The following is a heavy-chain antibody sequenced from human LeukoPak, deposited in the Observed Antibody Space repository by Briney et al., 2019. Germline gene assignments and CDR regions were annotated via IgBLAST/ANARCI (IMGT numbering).Heavy chain of an antibody. CDR1: GFTFSSYG. Sequence: GGSLRLSCAASGFTFSSYGMSWVRQAPGKGLEWVSAISGSGGSTYYADSVKGRFTISRDNAKNSLYLQMNSLRAEDTAVYYCARGAYCSSTSCYALDYWGQGTLVTVSS. J-gene: IGHJ4*02. CDR3: ARGAYCSSTSCYALDY. V-gene: IGHV3-23*01. D-gene: IGHD2-2*01. CDR2: ISGSGGST.